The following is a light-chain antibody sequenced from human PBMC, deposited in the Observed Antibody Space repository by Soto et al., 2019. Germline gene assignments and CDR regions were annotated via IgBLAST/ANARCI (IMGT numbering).Light chain of an antibody. J-gene: IGKJ1*01. V-gene: IGKV1-5*03. CDR2: KAS. CDR3: LQYNSHSWT. CDR1: QSISSW. Sequence: DIQMTQSPSTLSASVGDRVTITCRASQSISSWLAWYQHKPGKAPKLLIYKASSLESGVPSRFSGSGSGTEFTLTISTLQPEDFASXYCLQYNSHSWTFGQETKVEIK.